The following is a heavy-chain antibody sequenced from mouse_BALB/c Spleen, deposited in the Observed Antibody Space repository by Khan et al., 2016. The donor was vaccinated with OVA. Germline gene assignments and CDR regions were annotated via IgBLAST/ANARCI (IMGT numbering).Heavy chain of an antibody. CDR3: TRNDGYDYFDY. J-gene: IGHJ2*01. Sequence: QVQLQQSGAELVKPGASVKLSCKASGYTLTRYYMYWVKQRPGQGLEWIGGINPGNGGTNLNEKFKNKATLTVDKSSTTVYMQLSSPTSEDSAVYYCTRNDGYDYFDYWGQGTTLTVSS. D-gene: IGHD1-2*01. CDR2: INPGNGGT. V-gene: IGHV1S81*02. CDR1: GYTLTRYY.